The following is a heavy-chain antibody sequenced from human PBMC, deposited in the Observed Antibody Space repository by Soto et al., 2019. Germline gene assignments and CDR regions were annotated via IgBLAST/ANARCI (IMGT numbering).Heavy chain of an antibody. Sequence: SXKVSFKASGYTXTSYGISWVRQAPGQGLEWMGWISAYNGNTNYAQKLQGRVTMTTDTYTSTAYMEMRSMRSDDTAVYYCARVSGSIVGDHYWGQGTLGTVS. J-gene: IGHJ4*02. CDR2: ISAYNGNT. V-gene: IGHV1-18*01. D-gene: IGHD1-26*01. CDR1: GYTXTSYG. CDR3: ARVSGSIVGDHY.